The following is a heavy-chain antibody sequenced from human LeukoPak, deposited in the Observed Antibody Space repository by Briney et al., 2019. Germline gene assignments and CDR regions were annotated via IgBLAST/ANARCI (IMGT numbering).Heavy chain of an antibody. Sequence: RASVKVSCKASGYTFTSYGISWVRQAPGQGLEWMGWISAYNGNTNYAQKLQGRVTMTTDTSTSTAYMVLRSLRSDDTAVYYCARDRHDILTARFDPWGQGTLVTVSS. J-gene: IGHJ5*02. CDR2: ISAYNGNT. D-gene: IGHD3-9*01. CDR3: ARDRHDILTARFDP. V-gene: IGHV1-18*01. CDR1: GYTFTSYG.